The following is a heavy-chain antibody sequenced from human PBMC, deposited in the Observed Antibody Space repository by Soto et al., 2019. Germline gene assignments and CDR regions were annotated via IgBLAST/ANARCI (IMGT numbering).Heavy chain of an antibody. J-gene: IGHJ4*01. CDR3: AGSHADTDDGDYVNDY. CDR2: IIPILCIA. Sequence: QVQLVQSGAEVKKPGSSVKVSCKASGGTFSSYTISWVRQAPGQGLEWMGRIIPILCIAHYAQKFQGRVTNTADKPTRTAYMELSSLRSENTAVYYCAGSHADTDDGDYVNDYTGHGTLVIVCS. D-gene: IGHD4-17*01. CDR1: GGTFSSYT. V-gene: IGHV1-69*02.